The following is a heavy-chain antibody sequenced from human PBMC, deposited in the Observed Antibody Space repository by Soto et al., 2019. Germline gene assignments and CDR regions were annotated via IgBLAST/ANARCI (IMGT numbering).Heavy chain of an antibody. CDR2: IYTSGST. Sequence: SESLSLSCTVSGGSISSYYWSWIRQPAGKGLEWIGRIYTSGSTNYNPSLKSRVTMSVDTSKNQFSLKLSSVTAADTAVYYCASETKDYCSGGSCYSYYYYGMDVWGQGTTVTVSS. D-gene: IGHD2-15*01. CDR1: GGSISSYY. V-gene: IGHV4-4*07. J-gene: IGHJ6*02. CDR3: ASETKDYCSGGSCYSYYYYGMDV.